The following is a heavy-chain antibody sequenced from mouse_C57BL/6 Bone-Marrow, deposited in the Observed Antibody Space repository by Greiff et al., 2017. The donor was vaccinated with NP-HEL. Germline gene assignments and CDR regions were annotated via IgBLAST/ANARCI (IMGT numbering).Heavy chain of an antibody. CDR2: ISSGGDYI. J-gene: IGHJ4*01. D-gene: IGHD1-1*01. V-gene: IGHV5-9-1*02. CDR3: TREVGYYYAMDY. Sequence: DVHLVESGEGLVKPGGSLKLSCAASGFTFSSYAMSWVRQTPEKRLEWVAYISSGGDYIYYADTVKGRFTISRDNARNTLYLQMSSLKSEDTAMYYCTREVGYYYAMDYWGQGTSVTVSS. CDR1: GFTFSSYA.